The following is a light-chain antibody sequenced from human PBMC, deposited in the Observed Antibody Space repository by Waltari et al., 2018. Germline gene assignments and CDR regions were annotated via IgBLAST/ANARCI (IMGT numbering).Light chain of an antibody. Sequence: QSALTQPASVSASPGKSVPIFCAGTSNEVCGYISVSWYQEHPGQAPRVIIYDVSDRPAGVSDRFSGSKSGNTASLTISGLQAEDEADYYCSSQSSNDVVLFGGGTKLTVL. V-gene: IGLV2-14*01. CDR2: DVS. J-gene: IGLJ2*01. CDR1: SNEVCGYIS. CDR3: SSQSSNDVVL.